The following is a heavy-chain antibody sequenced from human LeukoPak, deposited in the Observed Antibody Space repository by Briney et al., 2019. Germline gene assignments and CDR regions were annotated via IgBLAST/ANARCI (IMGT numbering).Heavy chain of an antibody. CDR3: ARSGGYSSPQNY. CDR2: IYSSGST. CDR1: GGSISSYY. Sequence: SETLSLTCTVSGGSISSYYWSWIRQPPGKGLERIGYIYSSGSTNYNSSLKSRVTISLDTSKSQFSLKLSSVTAADTAVYYCARSGGYSSPQNYWGQGTLVTVSS. D-gene: IGHD6-19*01. V-gene: IGHV4-59*01. J-gene: IGHJ4*02.